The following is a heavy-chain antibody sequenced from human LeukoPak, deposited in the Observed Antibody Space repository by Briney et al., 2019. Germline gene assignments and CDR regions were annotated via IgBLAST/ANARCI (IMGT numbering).Heavy chain of an antibody. CDR1: GYTFTGYH. V-gene: IGHV1-2*06. D-gene: IGHD6-6*01. CDR2: INPNSGDT. Sequence: ASVKVSCKASGYTFTGYHMHWVRQAPGQGLEWMGRINPNSGDTNYAQKFQGRVTMTRDTSTSTVYMELSSLRSEDTAVYYCARDGGYSSSFRTNWFDPWGQGTLVTVSS. J-gene: IGHJ5*02. CDR3: ARDGGYSSSFRTNWFDP.